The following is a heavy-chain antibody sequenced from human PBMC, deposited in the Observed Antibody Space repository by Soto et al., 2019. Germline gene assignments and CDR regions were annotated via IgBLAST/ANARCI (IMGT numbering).Heavy chain of an antibody. CDR2: IWYDGSNN. Sequence: QVQLVESGGGGVKPGSSLGLPCAASEFTFSSYGMHWVRQAPGKGLGWVAVIWYDGSNNYYAASLKGRFTISRDNSKNTLYLQMNSLRAEDTAVYYCARDKIDYYMDVWGKGTTVTVSS. D-gene: IGHD2-21*01. V-gene: IGHV3-33*01. CDR1: EFTFSSYG. CDR3: ARDKIDYYMDV. J-gene: IGHJ6*03.